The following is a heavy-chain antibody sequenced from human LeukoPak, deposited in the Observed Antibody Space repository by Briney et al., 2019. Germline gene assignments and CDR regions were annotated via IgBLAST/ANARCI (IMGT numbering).Heavy chain of an antibody. CDR2: IYYSGST. J-gene: IGHJ4*02. CDR3: ARRVDYYDSSGYYPSVLYYFDY. CDR1: GGSISSSSYY. V-gene: IGHV4-39*01. Sequence: PSETLSLTCTVSGGSISSSSYYWGWLRQPPGKGLEWIGSIYYSGSTYYNPSLKSRVTISVDTSKNQFSLKLSSVTAADTAVYYCARRVDYYDSSGYYPSVLYYFDYWGQGTLVTVSS. D-gene: IGHD3-22*01.